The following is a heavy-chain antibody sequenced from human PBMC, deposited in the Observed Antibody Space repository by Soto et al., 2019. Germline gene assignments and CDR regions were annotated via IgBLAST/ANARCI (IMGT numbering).Heavy chain of an antibody. D-gene: IGHD2-2*02. CDR2: IIPIFGTA. J-gene: IGHJ6*02. Sequence: QVQLVQSGAAVKKPGSSVKVSCKASGGTFSSYAISWVRQAPGQGLEWMGGIIPIFGTANYAQKFQGRVTITADESTSTACMELSSLISEDTAVYYCARGGWNLTVVVPAAILCYYYYGMDVWGQGTTVTVSS. CDR3: ARGGWNLTVVVPAAILCYYYYGMDV. V-gene: IGHV1-69*01. CDR1: GGTFSSYA.